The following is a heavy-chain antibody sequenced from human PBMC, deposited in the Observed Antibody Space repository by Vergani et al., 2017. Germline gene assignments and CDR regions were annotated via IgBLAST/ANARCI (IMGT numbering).Heavy chain of an antibody. CDR1: GFTFSGSA. CDR2: IRSKANSYAT. CDR3: TIXPAAPDGDSGSWVSYYYGMDV. D-gene: IGHD1-26*01. J-gene: IGHJ6*02. Sequence: EVQLVESGGGLVQPGGSLKLSCAASGFTFSGSAMHWVRQASGKGLEWVGRIRSKANSYATAYAASVKGRFTISRDESKNTAYLQMNSLKTEDTAVYYCTIXPAAPDGDSGSWVSYYYGMDVWGQGTTVTVAS. V-gene: IGHV3-73*01.